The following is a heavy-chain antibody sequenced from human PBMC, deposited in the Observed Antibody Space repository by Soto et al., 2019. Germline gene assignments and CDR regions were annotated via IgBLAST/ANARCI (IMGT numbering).Heavy chain of an antibody. CDR2: IWYDGSNK. J-gene: IGHJ4*02. Sequence: QVQLVESGGGVVQPGRSLRLSCAASGFTFSDHGMHWVRQAPGKGLEWVAVIWYDGSNKYYADYVKGRFTISRDNSKNTLYLQMNSLRAEDTGVYYCSRWGDDKKLSHWGQGTLVTVSS. CDR3: SRWGDDKKLSH. V-gene: IGHV3-33*01. CDR1: GFTFSDHG. D-gene: IGHD3-16*01.